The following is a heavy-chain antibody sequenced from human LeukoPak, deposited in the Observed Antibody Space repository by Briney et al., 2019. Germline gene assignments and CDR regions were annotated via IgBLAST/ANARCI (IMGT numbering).Heavy chain of an antibody. V-gene: IGHV3-21*01. Sequence: KSGGSLRLSCAASGFTFSRYSMNWVRQAPGKGLEWVSSISIGNTYIYYADSVKGRFTISRDNAKNSLYLQMNSLRAEDTAVYYCAKEAEKLLWFGDAFDIWGQGTMVTVSS. J-gene: IGHJ3*02. CDR3: AKEAEKLLWFGDAFDI. CDR1: GFTFSRYS. CDR2: ISIGNTYI. D-gene: IGHD3-10*01.